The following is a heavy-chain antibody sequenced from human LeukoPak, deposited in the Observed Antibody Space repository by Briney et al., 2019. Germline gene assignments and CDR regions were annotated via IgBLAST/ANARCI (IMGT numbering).Heavy chain of an antibody. CDR1: GFIFSNYA. CDR2: ISYDGSNK. J-gene: IGHJ4*02. Sequence: GGSLRLSCAASGFIFSNYATNWVRQAPGKGLEWVGVISYDGSNKYYADSVKGRFTISRDNSKNTLFLLMNSLRGDDTAVYYCARSTVATCCGGEDYWGQGTLVTVSS. V-gene: IGHV3-30-3*01. CDR3: ARSTVATCCGGEDY. D-gene: IGHD2-21*01.